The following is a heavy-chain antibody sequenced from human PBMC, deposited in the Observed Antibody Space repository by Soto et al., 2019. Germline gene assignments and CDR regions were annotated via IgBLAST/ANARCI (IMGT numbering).Heavy chain of an antibody. CDR1: GYTFTSYY. CDR3: ARDFVGLPGTIFGVVIIPGDYYYMDV. J-gene: IGHJ6*03. Sequence: VSVTLYCQAAGYTFTSYYMHWVRQAPGQGLEWMGIINPSGGSTSYAQRFQGRVTMTRDTSTSTVYMELSSLRSEDTAVYYCARDFVGLPGTIFGVVIIPGDYYYMDVWGKGTTVTVSS. CDR2: INPSGGST. D-gene: IGHD3-3*01. V-gene: IGHV1-46*03.